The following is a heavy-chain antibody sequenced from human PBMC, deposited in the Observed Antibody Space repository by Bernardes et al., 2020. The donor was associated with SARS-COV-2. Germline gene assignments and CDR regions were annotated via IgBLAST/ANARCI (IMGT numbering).Heavy chain of an antibody. CDR3: ARVPDELQFPDY. CDR2: IYHSGST. Sequence: TLSLTCAVSGGSISRSNWWSWVRQPPGKGLEWIGEIYHSGSTNYNPSLKSRVTISVDKSKNQFSLKLSSVTAADTAVYYCARVPDELQFPDYWGQGTLVTVSS. V-gene: IGHV4-4*02. D-gene: IGHD4-4*01. CDR1: GGSISRSNW. J-gene: IGHJ4*02.